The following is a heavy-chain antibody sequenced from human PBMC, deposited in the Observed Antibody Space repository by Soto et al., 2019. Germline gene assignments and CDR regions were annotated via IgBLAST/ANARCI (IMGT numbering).Heavy chain of an antibody. V-gene: IGHV3-72*01. CDR3: GRGGYRHYSAYYYYALDV. CDR1: GSTLSDYY. Sequence: GGSLRLSCVASGSTLSDYYVDWVRQAPGKGLEWVGRSRDKPNSYTTEYAASVEGRFTISRDDSKNSLYLQLNSLNTEDTAVYYCGRGGYRHYSAYYYYALDVWGQGTTVTVSS. CDR2: SRDKPNSYTT. D-gene: IGHD4-4*01. J-gene: IGHJ6*02.